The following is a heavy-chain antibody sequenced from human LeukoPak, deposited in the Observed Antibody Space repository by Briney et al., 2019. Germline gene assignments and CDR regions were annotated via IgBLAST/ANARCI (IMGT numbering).Heavy chain of an antibody. CDR3: ARDPSNSGYDYLYYFDY. V-gene: IGHV1-69*13. CDR1: GGTFSSYA. Sequence: GASVKVSCKASGGTFSSYAISWVRQAPGQGLEWMGGIIPIFGTANYAQKFQGRVTITADESTSTAYMELSSLRSEDTAVYYCARDPSNSGYDYLYYFDYWGQGTLVTVSS. CDR2: IIPIFGTA. J-gene: IGHJ4*02. D-gene: IGHD5-12*01.